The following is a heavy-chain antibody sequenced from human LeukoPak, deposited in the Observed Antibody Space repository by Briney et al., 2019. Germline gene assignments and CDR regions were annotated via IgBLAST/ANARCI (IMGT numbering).Heavy chain of an antibody. J-gene: IGHJ6*02. D-gene: IGHD3-22*01. CDR2: IYRGGST. CDR3: ATFPFMRYYDSSGYLVDV. V-gene: IGHV3-53*01. Sequence: GESLRLSCAASGFSFSDYYMSWIRQAPGKGLEWVSVIYRGGSTYYADSVKGRFTISRDNSKNTLYLQMNSLRAEDTAVYYRATFPFMRYYDSSGYLVDVWGQGTTVTVSS. CDR1: GFSFSDYY.